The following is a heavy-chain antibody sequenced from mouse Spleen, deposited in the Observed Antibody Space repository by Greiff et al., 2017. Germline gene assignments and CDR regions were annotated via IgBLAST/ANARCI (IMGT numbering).Heavy chain of an antibody. CDR1: GFSLTNYA. V-gene: IGHV2-4-1*01. Sequence: VQLKESGPGLVAPSQSLSITCTVSGFSLTNYAVHWVRQSPGKGLEWLGVIWSDGSTDYNAAFISRLSISKDNSKSQVFFKMNSLQADDTAIYYCARKGNYPYWYFDVWGAGTTVTVSS. CDR2: IWSDGST. CDR3: ARKGNYPYWYFDV. D-gene: IGHD1-1*01. J-gene: IGHJ1*01.